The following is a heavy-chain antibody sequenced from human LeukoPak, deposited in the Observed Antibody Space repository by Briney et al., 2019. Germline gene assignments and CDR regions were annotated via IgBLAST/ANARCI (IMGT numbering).Heavy chain of an antibody. Sequence: ASVKVSCKASGYTFTSYDINWVRQATGQGLEWMGWMNPNSGNTGYAQKFQGRVTMTRNTSISTAYMELSSLRSEDTAVYYCARLKAGWFGELLLVDYWGQGTLVTVSS. J-gene: IGHJ4*02. CDR1: GYTFTSYD. CDR3: ARLKAGWFGELLLVDY. D-gene: IGHD3-10*01. CDR2: MNPNSGNT. V-gene: IGHV1-8*01.